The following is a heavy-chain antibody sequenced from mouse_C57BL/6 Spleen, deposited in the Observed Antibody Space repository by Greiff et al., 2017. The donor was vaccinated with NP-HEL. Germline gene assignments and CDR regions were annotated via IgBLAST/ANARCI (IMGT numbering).Heavy chain of an antibody. CDR3: ARVGYDYDEGYAMDY. CDR2: INPNNGGT. V-gene: IGHV1-18*01. Sequence: VQLQQSGPELVKPGASVKIPCKASGYTFTDYNMDWVKQSHGKSLEWIGDINPNNGGTIYNQKFKGKATLTVDKSSSTAYMELRSLTSEDTAVYYCARVGYDYDEGYAMDYWGQGTSVTVSS. CDR1: GYTFTDYN. D-gene: IGHD2-4*01. J-gene: IGHJ4*01.